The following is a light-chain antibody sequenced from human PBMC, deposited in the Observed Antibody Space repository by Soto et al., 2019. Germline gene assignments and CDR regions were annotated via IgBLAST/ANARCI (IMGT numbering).Light chain of an antibody. CDR3: QQSYNAPA. V-gene: IGKV1-39*01. CDR1: QNISNY. Sequence: DIQMTQSPSSLSASVGDRVTITYRASQNISNYLNWYQQKPGKAPNFLIYAASSLQSGVPSRFSGSGSGTDFTLTISSLQPEDFATYFCQQSYNAPAFGQGTKLEIK. J-gene: IGKJ2*01. CDR2: AAS.